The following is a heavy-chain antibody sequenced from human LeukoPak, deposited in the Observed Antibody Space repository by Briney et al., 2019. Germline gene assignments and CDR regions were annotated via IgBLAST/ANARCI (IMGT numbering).Heavy chain of an antibody. CDR2: IYYSGST. V-gene: IGHV4-39*07. CDR1: GGSISSSSYY. Sequence: SETLSLTCTVSGGSISSSSYYWGWIRQPPGKGLEWIGNIYYSGSTYYNPSLKSRVTISVDTSKNQFSLKLSSVTAADTAVYYCARVLWFGELLPNWFDPWGQGTLVTVSS. D-gene: IGHD3-10*01. J-gene: IGHJ5*02. CDR3: ARVLWFGELLPNWFDP.